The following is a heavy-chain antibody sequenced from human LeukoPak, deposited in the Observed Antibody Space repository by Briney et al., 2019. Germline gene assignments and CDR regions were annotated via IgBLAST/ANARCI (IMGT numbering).Heavy chain of an antibody. Sequence: ASVNVSCKASGYTFTSYGISWVRQAPGQGREWMGWISAYNGNTNYAQKLQGRVPITTDPSQGPDYIELRALRSDDRAVYYCARAAAFDIWGQGTMVTVSS. CDR3: ARAAAFDI. CDR1: GYTFTSYG. J-gene: IGHJ3*02. CDR2: ISAYNGNT. V-gene: IGHV1-18*01.